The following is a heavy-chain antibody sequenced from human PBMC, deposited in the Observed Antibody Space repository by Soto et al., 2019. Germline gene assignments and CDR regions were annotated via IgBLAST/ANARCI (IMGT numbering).Heavy chain of an antibody. D-gene: IGHD3-9*01. CDR1: GGSISSYY. CDR3: ARDPTYYDILTGYNYYGLDV. Sequence: SETLSLTCTVTGGSISSYYWSWIRQPPGKGLEWIGYIYYSGSTNYNPSLKSRVTISVDTSKNQFSLKLSSVTAADTAVYYCARDPTYYDILTGYNYYGLDVWGQGTTVTVSS. J-gene: IGHJ6*02. V-gene: IGHV4-59*01. CDR2: IYYSGST.